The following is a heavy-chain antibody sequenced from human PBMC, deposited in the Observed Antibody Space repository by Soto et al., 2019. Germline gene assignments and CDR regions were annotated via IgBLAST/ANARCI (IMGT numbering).Heavy chain of an antibody. CDR3: ARINSNYYYYGMDV. CDR2: IYYSGST. D-gene: IGHD4-4*01. V-gene: IGHV4-31*03. J-gene: IGHJ6*02. Sequence: SETLSLTCTVSGGSISSGGYYWSWIRQHPGKGLEWIGYIYYSGSTYYNPSLKSRVTISVDTSKNQFSLKLSSVTAADTAVYYCARINSNYYYYGMDVWGQGTTVTVSS. CDR1: GGSISSGGYY.